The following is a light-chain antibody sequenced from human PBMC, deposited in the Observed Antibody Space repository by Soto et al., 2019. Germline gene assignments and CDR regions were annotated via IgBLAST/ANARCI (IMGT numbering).Light chain of an antibody. V-gene: IGKV3-15*01. Sequence: EIVMTQSLATLSVSPGERATLSCGASQSVSSNLAWYQQKPGQAPRLLIYGASTRATGIPARFGGSGSGTEFTLTISSLQSEDFAVYYCQQYNNWPQTFGQGTKMDI. CDR3: QQYNNWPQT. CDR2: GAS. CDR1: QSVSSN. J-gene: IGKJ1*01.